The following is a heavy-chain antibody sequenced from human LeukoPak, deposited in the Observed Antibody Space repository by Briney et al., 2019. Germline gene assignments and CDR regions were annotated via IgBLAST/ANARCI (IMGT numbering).Heavy chain of an antibody. Sequence: SETLSLTCTVSGGSVSSGSYYWSWIRQPPGKGLEWIGYIYYSEGTNYNPSLKSRVTISVDTSKNQFSLKLSSVTAADTAVYYCARDGARYYFDYWGQGTLVTVSS. CDR3: ARDGARYYFDY. J-gene: IGHJ4*02. CDR2: IYYSEGT. CDR1: GGSVSSGSYY. V-gene: IGHV4-61*01.